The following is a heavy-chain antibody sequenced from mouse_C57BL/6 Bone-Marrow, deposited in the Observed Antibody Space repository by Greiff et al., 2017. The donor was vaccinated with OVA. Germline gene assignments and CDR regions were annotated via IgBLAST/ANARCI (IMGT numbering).Heavy chain of an antibody. Sequence: VQLQQPGAELVMPGASVKLSCKASGYTFTSYWMHWVKQRPGQGLEWIGEIDPSDSYTNYNQKFKGKSTLTVDKSSSTAYMQLSSLTSEDSAVYYCARERDYYGSSLYFDYWGQGTTLTVSS. CDR2: IDPSDSYT. V-gene: IGHV1-69*01. CDR3: ARERDYYGSSLYFDY. J-gene: IGHJ2*01. D-gene: IGHD1-1*01. CDR1: GYTFTSYW.